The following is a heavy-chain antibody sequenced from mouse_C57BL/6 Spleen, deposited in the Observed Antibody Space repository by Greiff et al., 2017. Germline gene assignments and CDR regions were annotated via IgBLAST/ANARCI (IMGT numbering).Heavy chain of an antibody. CDR2: IYPGNSDT. CDR3: TRWGTVVAPVYYFDY. V-gene: IGHV1-5*01. D-gene: IGHD1-1*01. CDR1: GYTFTSYW. Sequence: DVKLVESGTVLARPGASVKMSCKTSGYTFTSYWMHWVKQRPGQGLEWIGAIYPGNSDTSYNQKFKGKAKLTAVTSASTAYMELSSLTNEDSAVYYCTRWGTVVAPVYYFDYWGQGTTLTVSS. J-gene: IGHJ2*01.